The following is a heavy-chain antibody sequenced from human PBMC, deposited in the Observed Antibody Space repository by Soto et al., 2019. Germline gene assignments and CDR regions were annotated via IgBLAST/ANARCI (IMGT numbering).Heavy chain of an antibody. D-gene: IGHD5-18*01. CDR3: ARGRLPYYYCGMDV. Sequence: QVQLVESGGGVVQPGRSLRLSCAASGFTFSSYGMHWVRQAPGKGLEWVAVIWYDGSNKYYADSVKGRFTISRDNSKNTLDLQMNSLRAEDTAVYYCARGRLPYYYCGMDVWGQGTTVTVSS. V-gene: IGHV3-33*01. CDR1: GFTFSSYG. J-gene: IGHJ6*02. CDR2: IWYDGSNK.